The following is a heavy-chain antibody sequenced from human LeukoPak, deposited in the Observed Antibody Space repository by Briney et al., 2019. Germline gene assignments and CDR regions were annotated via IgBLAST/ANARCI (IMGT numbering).Heavy chain of an antibody. CDR3: ATNRVGTYDRPFDI. CDR1: GGSNSSYS. V-gene: IGHV4-59*08. D-gene: IGHD1-26*01. Sequence: SETLSLTCTVSGGSNSSYSWSWIRQPPGQGLAWIGDIHYTGTTKYNPSVKSRVTISIDTSKNQFSLELSSVTATDTAVYFCATNRVGTYDRPFDIWGQGTMVTVSS. J-gene: IGHJ3*02. CDR2: IHYTGTT.